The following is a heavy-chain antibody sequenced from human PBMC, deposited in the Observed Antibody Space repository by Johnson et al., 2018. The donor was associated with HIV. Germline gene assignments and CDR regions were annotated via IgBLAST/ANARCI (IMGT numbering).Heavy chain of an antibody. V-gene: IGHV3-23*04. J-gene: IGHJ3*02. D-gene: IGHD1-26*01. CDR1: GFTVSSYA. CDR2: MSGGGGSA. Sequence: VESGGGLVQPGGSLRLSCAASGFTVSSYAMSWVRLNPGKGLEWVSSMSGGGGSAYYSDSVKGRFTISSDTSKNTVDLQMNSLRDVHTAVYYCAREGVGVNAFDIWGQGTMVTVSS. CDR3: AREGVGVNAFDI.